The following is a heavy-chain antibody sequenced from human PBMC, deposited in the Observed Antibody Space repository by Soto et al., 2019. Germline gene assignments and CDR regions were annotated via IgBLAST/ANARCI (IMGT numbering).Heavy chain of an antibody. D-gene: IGHD1-26*01. Sequence: PSETLSLTCTVSGGSINSVGYYWNWIRQHPGKGLEWIGYMFYGGSAHYNPSLQGRVTISLDTSENHFSLKLSSVTAADTAVYYCARVRGHGVGSYYYAMDVWGQGTTVTVSS. CDR3: ARVRGHGVGSYYYAMDV. V-gene: IGHV4-31*02. CDR2: MFYGGSA. J-gene: IGHJ6*02. CDR1: GGSINSVGYY.